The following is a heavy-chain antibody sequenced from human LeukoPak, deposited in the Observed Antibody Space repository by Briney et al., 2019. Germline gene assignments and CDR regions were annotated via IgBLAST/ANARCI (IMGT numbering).Heavy chain of an antibody. Sequence: PGGSLRLSCASSGFTFSSYWMSWVRQAPGKGLEWVANIKQHGSEEYYVDSVKGRFTISRDNTKNSLYLQMNSLRIEDTAVYYCVRDGYSSSWYRPDAFDVWGQGTMVTVSS. CDR2: IKQHGSEE. CDR3: VRDGYSSSWYRPDAFDV. D-gene: IGHD6-13*01. V-gene: IGHV3-7*01. CDR1: GFTFSSYW. J-gene: IGHJ3*01.